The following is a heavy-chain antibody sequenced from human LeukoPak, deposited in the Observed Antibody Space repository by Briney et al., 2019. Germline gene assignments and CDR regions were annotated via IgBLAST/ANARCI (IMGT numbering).Heavy chain of an antibody. CDR1: GGSISSGDYY. V-gene: IGHV4-30-4*01. D-gene: IGHD4-23*01. CDR3: ARDYGGNYAFGY. CDR2: IYYSGST. Sequence: SQTLSLTCTVSGGSISSGDYYWSWIRQPPGKGLEWIGYIYYSGSTYYNPSLKSRVTISVDTSKNQFSLKLSSVTAADTAVYYCARDYGGNYAFGYWGRGTLVTVSS. J-gene: IGHJ4*02.